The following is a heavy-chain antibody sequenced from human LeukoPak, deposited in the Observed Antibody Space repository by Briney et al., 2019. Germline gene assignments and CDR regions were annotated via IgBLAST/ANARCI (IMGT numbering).Heavy chain of an antibody. J-gene: IGHJ4*02. Sequence: SETLSLTCAVYGGSFSGYYWSWIRQPPGKGLEWIGEINHSGSTNYNPSLKSRVTISVDTSKNQFSLKLSSVTAADTAVYYCARLARDRTAAASTPFGYWGQGTLVTVSS. V-gene: IGHV4-34*01. CDR1: GGSFSGYY. CDR3: ARLARDRTAAASTPFGY. D-gene: IGHD6-13*01. CDR2: INHSGST.